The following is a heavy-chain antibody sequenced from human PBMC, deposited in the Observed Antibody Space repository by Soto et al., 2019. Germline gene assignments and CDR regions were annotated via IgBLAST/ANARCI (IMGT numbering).Heavy chain of an antibody. CDR3: ARGGGSYYATGNFDY. CDR2: IYYSGST. CDR1: GGSISSGXXX. J-gene: IGHJ4*02. Sequence: QVQLQESGPGLVKPSQTLSLTCTVSGGSISSGXXXXXXXXXXXXXGLEWIGYIYYSGSTYYNPSLKSRVTISVDTSKNQFSLKLSSVTAADTAVYYCARGGGSYYATGNFDYWGQGTLVTVSS. V-gene: IGHV4-31*03. D-gene: IGHD1-26*01.